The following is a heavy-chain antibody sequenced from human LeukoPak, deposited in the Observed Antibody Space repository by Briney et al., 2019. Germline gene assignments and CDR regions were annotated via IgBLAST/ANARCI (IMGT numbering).Heavy chain of an antibody. CDR3: ARESLSSVGATISLFDY. V-gene: IGHV1-2*02. CDR1: GYTFTSYY. D-gene: IGHD1-26*01. CDR2: INPNSGGT. Sequence: ASVKVSCKASGYTFTSYYMHWVRQAPGQGLEWMGWINPNSGGTNYAQKFQGRVTMTRDTSISTAYMELSRLRSDDTAVYYCARESLSSVGATISLFDYWGQGTLVTVSS. J-gene: IGHJ4*02.